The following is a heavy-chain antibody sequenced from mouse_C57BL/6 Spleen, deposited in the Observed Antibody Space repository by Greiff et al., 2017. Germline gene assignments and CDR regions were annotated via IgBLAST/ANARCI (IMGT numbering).Heavy chain of an antibody. CDR1: GFAITNDF. CDR3: AREGGISGSDY. J-gene: IGHJ2*01. D-gene: IGHD4-1*01. Sequence: VQLQQSGAELVRPGTSVKLSCTASGFAITNDFIQWVKQRPGQGLEWIGVINPGSGGTNYTSKFQGKATLTADKSSSTAYLQLSSLTSEDSAVYISAREGGISGSDYWGQGTTVTVSA. V-gene: IGHV1-54*01. CDR2: INPGSGGT.